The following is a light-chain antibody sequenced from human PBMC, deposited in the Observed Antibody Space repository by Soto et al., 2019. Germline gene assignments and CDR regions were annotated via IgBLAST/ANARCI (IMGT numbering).Light chain of an antibody. CDR1: QNIARS. J-gene: IGKJ1*01. V-gene: IGKV1-5*03. CDR2: QAS. Sequence: DIQMTQSPSTLSASVGDRVTITCRASQNIARSLAWYQQKPGKAPKVLIYQASSLDSGVPSRFSGRGFGTEFTLTINTLQPDDSATYYCQQYESFWTFGQGTKVDIK. CDR3: QQYESFWT.